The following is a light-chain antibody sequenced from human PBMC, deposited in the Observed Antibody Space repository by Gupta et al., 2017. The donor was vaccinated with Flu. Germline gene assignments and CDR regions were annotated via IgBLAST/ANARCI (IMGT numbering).Light chain of an antibody. CDR3: QHRKVYPVRT. Sequence: DIQLTQSPSFLSASVGDRVTITCRASQDISSYLAWYQQKPGKAPKFLIYAASTLQSGVPSRFSGSGYGTEFTLTISSRQHEDFASYFCQHRKVYPVRTFGQGSMVDIK. J-gene: IGKJ2*01. CDR1: QDISSY. CDR2: AAS. V-gene: IGKV1-9*01.